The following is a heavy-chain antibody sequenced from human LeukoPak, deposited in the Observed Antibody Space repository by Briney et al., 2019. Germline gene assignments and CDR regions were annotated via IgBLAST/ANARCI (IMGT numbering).Heavy chain of an antibody. J-gene: IGHJ3*02. CDR3: ARGKVGLRDEGAFDI. D-gene: IGHD3-16*01. CDR1: GYTFSSYY. V-gene: IGHV1-46*01. Sequence: ASVKVSCKASGYTFSSYYMHWVRQAPGQGLEWMGIINPNGGSTNYAQKFQGRVTMTRDTSTSTVYMELSSLRSEDTAVYYCARGKVGLRDEGAFDIWGQGTMVTVSS. CDR2: INPNGGST.